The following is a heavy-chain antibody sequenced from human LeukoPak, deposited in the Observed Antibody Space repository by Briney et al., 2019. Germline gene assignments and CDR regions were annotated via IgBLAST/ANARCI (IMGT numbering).Heavy chain of an antibody. CDR1: GGSISSSSYY. Sequence: SETLSLTCTVSGGSISSSSYYWSWIRQPPGKGLEWIGYVYHTGSTNYNPSLKSRVSISLDTSKNQFSLNLNSVTAADTAVYYCATRSPTGSPYYYYGMDVWGQGTTVTVSS. V-gene: IGHV4-61*01. D-gene: IGHD2-15*01. CDR3: ATRSPTGSPYYYYGMDV. CDR2: VYHTGST. J-gene: IGHJ6*02.